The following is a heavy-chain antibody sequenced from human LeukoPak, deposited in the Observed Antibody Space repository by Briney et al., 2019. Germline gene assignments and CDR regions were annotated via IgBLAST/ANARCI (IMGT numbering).Heavy chain of an antibody. D-gene: IGHD3-16*02. CDR2: ISSSGSTI. Sequence: GGSLRLSCAASGFTFSSYEMNWVRQAPGKGLEWVSYISSSGSTIYYADSVKGRFTISRDNAKNSLYLQMNSLRAEDTAVYYCARAYDYVWGSDRPNFDYWGQGTLVTVSS. V-gene: IGHV3-48*03. J-gene: IGHJ4*02. CDR3: ARAYDYVWGSDRPNFDY. CDR1: GFTFSSYE.